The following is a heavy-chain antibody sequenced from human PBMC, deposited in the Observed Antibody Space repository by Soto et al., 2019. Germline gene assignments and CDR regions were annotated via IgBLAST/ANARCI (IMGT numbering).Heavy chain of an antibody. CDR2: IYPGDSDT. D-gene: IGHD6-13*01. V-gene: IGHV5-51*01. CDR3: ARCSSWCKFSLNWFDP. CDR1: GYSFTSYW. J-gene: IGHJ5*02. Sequence: GESLKISCKGSGYSFTSYWIGWVRQMPGKGLEWMGIIYPGDSDTRYSPSFQGQVTISADKSISTAYLQWSSLKASDTAMYYCARCSSWCKFSLNWFDPWGQGTLVTVSS.